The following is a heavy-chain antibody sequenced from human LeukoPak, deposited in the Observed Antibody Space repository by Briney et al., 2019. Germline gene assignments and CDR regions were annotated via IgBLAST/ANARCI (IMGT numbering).Heavy chain of an antibody. CDR1: GFTFDDYG. CDR3: ARGGYGDYPTWFDP. Sequence: GGSLRLSCAASGFTFDDYGMSWVRQAPGEGLEWVSSISTGSSYIYFADSLKGRFTISRDNAKNSLYLQMNSLRAEDTAMYYCARGGYGDYPTWFDPWGQGTLVTVSS. V-gene: IGHV3-21*01. CDR2: ISTGSSYI. D-gene: IGHD4-17*01. J-gene: IGHJ5*02.